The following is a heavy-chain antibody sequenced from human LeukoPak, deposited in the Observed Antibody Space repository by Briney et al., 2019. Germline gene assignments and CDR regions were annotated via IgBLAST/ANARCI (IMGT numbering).Heavy chain of an antibody. J-gene: IGHJ4*02. CDR3: AKDVFLLSGRGDDY. CDR1: GFTLTSYA. D-gene: IGHD2-15*01. CDR2: ISGSGGST. Sequence: GGSLRLSCAASGFTLTSYAMTWVRQAPGKGLEWVSAISGSGGSTYYADSVKGRFTISRDNSKNTLYLQMNSLRAEDTAIYYCAKDVFLLSGRGDDYWGQGTLVTVSS. V-gene: IGHV3-23*01.